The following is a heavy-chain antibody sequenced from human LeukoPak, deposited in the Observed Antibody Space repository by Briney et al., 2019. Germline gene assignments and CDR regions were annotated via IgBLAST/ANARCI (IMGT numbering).Heavy chain of an antibody. CDR2: ISSSSSYI. J-gene: IGHJ3*01. CDR3: ARDWYNNSDAFDL. D-gene: IGHD4-11*01. V-gene: IGHV3-21*01. CDR1: GFTFSSYE. Sequence: GGSLRLSCAASGFTFSSYELNWVRQAPGKGLEWVSSISSSSSYIYYADSVKGRFTISRDNAKNSLYLQMNSLRAEDTAVYYCARDWYNNSDAFDLWGQGTMVTVSS.